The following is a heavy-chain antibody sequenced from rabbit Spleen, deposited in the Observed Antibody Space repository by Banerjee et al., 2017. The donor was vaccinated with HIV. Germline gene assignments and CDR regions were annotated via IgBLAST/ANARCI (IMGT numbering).Heavy chain of an antibody. Sequence: QEQLVESGGGLVQPEGSLTLTCTASGFSFSSGYDMCWVRQAPGKGLEWIGYIYSAIGYTYYASWAKGRFTISKTSSTTVTLHMTSLTAADTATYFCARDTSSSFSSYGMDLWGQGTLVTVS. CDR3: ARDTSSSFSSYGMDL. CDR1: GFSFSSGYD. J-gene: IGHJ6*01. D-gene: IGHD1-1*01. CDR2: IYSAIGYT. V-gene: IGHV1S45*01.